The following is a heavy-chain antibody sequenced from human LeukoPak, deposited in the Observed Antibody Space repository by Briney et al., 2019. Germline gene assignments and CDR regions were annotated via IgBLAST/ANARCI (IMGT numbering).Heavy chain of an antibody. J-gene: IGHJ4*02. V-gene: IGHV3-30*18. D-gene: IGHD1-26*01. CDR1: GFTFSSYG. Sequence: PGRSLRLSCAASGFTFSSYGMHWVRQAPGKGLEWVAVISYDGSNKYYADSVKGRFTISRDNSKNTLYLQMNSLRAEDTAVYYCAKDKAGAVDYWGQGTLVTVSS. CDR3: AKDKAGAVDY. CDR2: ISYDGSNK.